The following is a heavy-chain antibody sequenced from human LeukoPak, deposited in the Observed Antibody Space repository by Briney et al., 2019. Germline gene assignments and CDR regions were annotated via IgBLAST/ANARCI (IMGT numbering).Heavy chain of an antibody. J-gene: IGHJ4*02. Sequence: GGSLRLSCAASGFTFSSYGMHWVRQAPGKGLEWVAVISYDGSNKYYADSVKGRFTISRDNSKNTLYLQMNSLRAEDTAVYYCAKDTYYYDSSGYFFDYWGQGTLVTVSS. D-gene: IGHD3-22*01. CDR1: GFTFSSYG. CDR3: AKDTYYYDSSGYFFDY. V-gene: IGHV3-30*18. CDR2: ISYDGSNK.